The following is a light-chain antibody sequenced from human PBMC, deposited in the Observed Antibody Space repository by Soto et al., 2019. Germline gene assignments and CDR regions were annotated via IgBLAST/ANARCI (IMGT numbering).Light chain of an antibody. V-gene: IGKV1-5*03. Sequence: DIQMTQSPSTLSVSVGDRVTITCRASQTISTWLAWYQQKPGKAPKLLIYKASSLERGVPSRFSGSRSGTEFTLTISSLQPDDFATYYCQQYNSFPFTFGGGTKVEIK. J-gene: IGKJ4*01. CDR2: KAS. CDR1: QTISTW. CDR3: QQYNSFPFT.